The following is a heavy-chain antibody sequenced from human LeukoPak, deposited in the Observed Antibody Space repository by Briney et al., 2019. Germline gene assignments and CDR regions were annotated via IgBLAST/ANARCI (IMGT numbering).Heavy chain of an antibody. CDR2: INPSGGGT. Sequence: GASVKISCKASGYTFTTYYMHWVRQAPGQGLEWMGIINPSGGGTNYAQEFQGRVTMTRDTSTSTVYMDLNNLISDDTAVYYFARGNPTNYGAYLYYFDYWGQGTLGT. CDR1: GYTFTTYY. D-gene: IGHD4-17*01. V-gene: IGHV1-46*01. CDR3: ARGNPTNYGAYLYYFDY. J-gene: IGHJ4*02.